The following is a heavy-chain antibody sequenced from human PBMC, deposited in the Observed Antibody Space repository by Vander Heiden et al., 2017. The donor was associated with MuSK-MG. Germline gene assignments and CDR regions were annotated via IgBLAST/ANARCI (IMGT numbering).Heavy chain of an antibody. D-gene: IGHD3-3*02. CDR2: ISYDGRNK. CDR1: GFIFSAYA. Sequence: QIQLVESGGGGVQPGRSLRLSCDASGFIFSAYAMQWVRQPPGKGLGWVGGISYDGRNKYYADSVKGRVTISRDNSENTLFLEMNRLTTEDTALYYCVRRLTFTFDIWGQGTMVTVSS. V-gene: IGHV3-30*17. J-gene: IGHJ3*02. CDR3: VRRLTFTFDI.